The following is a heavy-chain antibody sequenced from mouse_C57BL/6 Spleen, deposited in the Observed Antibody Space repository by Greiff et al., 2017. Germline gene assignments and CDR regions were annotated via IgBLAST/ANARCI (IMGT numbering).Heavy chain of an antibody. CDR3: ARSGDYDRAWFAY. D-gene: IGHD2-4*01. J-gene: IGHJ3*01. V-gene: IGHV1-64*01. CDR2: IHPNSGST. Sequence: QVHVKQSGAELVKPGASVKLSCKASGYTFTSYWMHWVKQRPGQGLEWIGMIHPNSGSTNYNEKFKSKATLTVDKSSSTAYMQLSSLTSEDSAVYYCARSGDYDRAWFAYWGQGTLVTVSA. CDR1: GYTFTSYW.